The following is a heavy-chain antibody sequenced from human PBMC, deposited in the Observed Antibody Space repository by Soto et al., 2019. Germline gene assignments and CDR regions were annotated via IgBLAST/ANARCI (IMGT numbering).Heavy chain of an antibody. CDR3: ARGADPYSPYYYYMDV. Sequence: QVQLVQSGAEVKKPGASVKVSCKASGYTFTSYDIYWVRQATGQGLEWMGWMNPNSGNTGYAQKFQGRVTMTRNTSISTAYMELSSLRSEDTAVYYCARGADPYSPYYYYMDVWGKGTTVTVSS. CDR1: GYTFTSYD. V-gene: IGHV1-8*01. CDR2: MNPNSGNT. D-gene: IGHD6-13*01. J-gene: IGHJ6*03.